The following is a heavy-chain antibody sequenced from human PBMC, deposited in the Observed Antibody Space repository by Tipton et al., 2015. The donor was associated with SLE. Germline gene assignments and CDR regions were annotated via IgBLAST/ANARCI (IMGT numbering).Heavy chain of an antibody. D-gene: IGHD5-12*01. CDR3: ARRTSGYAPDY. CDR1: GGSISSHY. J-gene: IGHJ4*02. Sequence: TLSLTCTVSGGSISSHYWSWIRQPPGKGLEWIGSIDYSGRTYYTPSLKSQLTISVDTSENQFSLKLNSVTAADTAFYYCARRTSGYAPDYWGQGTLVTVSS. V-gene: IGHV4-39*07. CDR2: IDYSGRT.